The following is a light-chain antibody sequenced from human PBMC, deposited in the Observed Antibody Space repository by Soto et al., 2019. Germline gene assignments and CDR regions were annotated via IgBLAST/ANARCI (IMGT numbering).Light chain of an antibody. Sequence: DIQMTQSPSSVSASVGDRVTITCRASQSIGSGLAWYQQKPGKAPKLLIYAASTLQSGVPSRFSGSGSGTDFALTISSLQPEDFATYYCQQANSFPPTFGGGTKVEIK. CDR1: QSIGSG. V-gene: IGKV1-12*01. CDR2: AAS. CDR3: QQANSFPPT. J-gene: IGKJ4*01.